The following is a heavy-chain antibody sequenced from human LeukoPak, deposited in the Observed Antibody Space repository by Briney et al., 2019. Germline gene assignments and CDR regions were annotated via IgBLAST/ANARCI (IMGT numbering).Heavy chain of an antibody. V-gene: IGHV3-33*01. J-gene: IGHJ4*02. CDR3: ARDPSIAVAAMFDY. CDR2: IWYDGSNK. CDR1: GLTFSSYG. D-gene: IGHD6-19*01. Sequence: PGGSLRLSCAASGLTFSSYGMHWVRQAPGKGLEWVAVIWYDGSNKYYADSVKGRFTISRDNSKNTLYLQMNSLRAEDTAVYYCARDPSIAVAAMFDYWGQGTLVTVSS.